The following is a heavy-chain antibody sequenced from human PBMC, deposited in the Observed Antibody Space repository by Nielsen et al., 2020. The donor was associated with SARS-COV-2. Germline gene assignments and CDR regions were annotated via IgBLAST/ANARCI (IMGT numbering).Heavy chain of an antibody. D-gene: IGHD1-26*01. CDR1: GFTFSSYS. CDR2: ISSSSSTI. J-gene: IGHJ6*02. Sequence: GESLKISCAASGFTFSSYSMNWVRQAPGKGLEWVSSISSSSSTIYYADSVKGRFTISRDNAKNSLYLQMNSLRAGDTAVYYCARSGSEYYYGMDVWGQGTTVTVSS. V-gene: IGHV3-48*01. CDR3: ARSGSEYYYGMDV.